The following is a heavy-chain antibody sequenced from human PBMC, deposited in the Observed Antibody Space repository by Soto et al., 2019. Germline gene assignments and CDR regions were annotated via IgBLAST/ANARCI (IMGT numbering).Heavy chain of an antibody. V-gene: IGHV1-69*01. J-gene: IGHJ4*02. CDR3: ARDVSVMTSVFGF. CDR1: GGTFYTYA. Sequence: QVHLVQSGAEVKRPGSSVRVSCRASGGTFYTYAFTWVRQAPGQGLEWMGGITPMIGTTKYAQKFHGRVTISADESASSAYMELSNLRSNDTAVYYCARDVSVMTSVFGFWGQGTLITVSS. D-gene: IGHD3-10*01. CDR2: ITPMIGTT.